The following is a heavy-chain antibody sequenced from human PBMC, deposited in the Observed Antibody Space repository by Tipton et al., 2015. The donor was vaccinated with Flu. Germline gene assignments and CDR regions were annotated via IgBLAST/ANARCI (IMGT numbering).Heavy chain of an antibody. CDR2: IYYSGST. CDR1: GGSINNYY. CDR3: ARDSHTFSSGSGFDY. J-gene: IGHJ4*02. D-gene: IGHD3-10*01. V-gene: IGHV4-59*01. Sequence: TLSLTCTVSGGSINNYYWHWIRQSPGKGLEWIGYIYYSGSTNYHPSVKSRVTISLDTPKNQFSLNLRSVTAADTAIYYCARDSHTFSSGSGFDYWGQGRLVTVSS.